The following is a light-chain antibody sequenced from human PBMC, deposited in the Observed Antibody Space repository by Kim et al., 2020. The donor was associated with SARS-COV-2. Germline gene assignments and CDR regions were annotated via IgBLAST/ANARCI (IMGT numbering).Light chain of an antibody. CDR2: GAS. J-gene: IGKJ1*01. Sequence: FSPGERATPPCRATQSVNNVLSSYQQKRGQAPRLSIYGASRRATGNQDRVSGSGSGTDFTLTISRLEPEDFAVYYCQQYGSSLQTFGQGTKVDIK. CDR1: QSVNNV. V-gene: IGKV3-20*01. CDR3: QQYGSSLQT.